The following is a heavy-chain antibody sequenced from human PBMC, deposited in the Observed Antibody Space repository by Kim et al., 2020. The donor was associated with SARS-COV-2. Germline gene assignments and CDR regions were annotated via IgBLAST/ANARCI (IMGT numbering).Heavy chain of an antibody. J-gene: IGHJ4*02. CDR2: K. D-gene: IGHD6-19*01. CDR3: ARGSGWAFDY. V-gene: IGHV1-3*01. Sequence: KKYSQKFRRRITITKDTTASTAYMELSSLRSEDTAVYYCARGSGWAFDYWGQGTLVTVAS.